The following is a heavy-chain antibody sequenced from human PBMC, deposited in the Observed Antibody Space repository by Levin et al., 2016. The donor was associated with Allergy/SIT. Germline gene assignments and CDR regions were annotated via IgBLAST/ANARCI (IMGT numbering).Heavy chain of an antibody. CDR1: GITFSNYA. J-gene: IGHJ5*02. CDR2: ISDRT. V-gene: IGHV3-23*01. CDR3: AKGYSSSSAAGVDP. D-gene: IGHD6-6*01. Sequence: GESLKISCAASGITFSNYAMSWVRQAPGKGLEWVSTISDRTFYADSVKGRFTISRDNSKNTLYLQMNSLRAGDTAIYYCAKGYSSSSAAGVDPWGQGTLVTVSS.